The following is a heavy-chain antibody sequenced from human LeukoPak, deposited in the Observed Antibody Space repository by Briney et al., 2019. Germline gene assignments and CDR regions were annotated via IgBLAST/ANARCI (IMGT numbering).Heavy chain of an antibody. CDR3: ARAGDWLQKPDY. CDR1: GFTFSGYA. CDR2: ISGSGGST. J-gene: IGHJ4*02. Sequence: GGSLRLSCAASGFTFSGYAMSWVRQAPGKGLEWVSAISGSGGSTYYADSVKGRFTISRDNSKNTLYLQMNSLRAEDTAVYYCARAGDWLQKPDYWGQGTLVTVSS. V-gene: IGHV3-23*01. D-gene: IGHD5-24*01.